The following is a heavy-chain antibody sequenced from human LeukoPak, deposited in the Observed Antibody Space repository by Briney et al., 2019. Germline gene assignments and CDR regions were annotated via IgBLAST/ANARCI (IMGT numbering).Heavy chain of an antibody. J-gene: IGHJ4*02. CDR3: ARRTSGAFDF. Sequence: GGSLRLSCAASGFTFRNYAMTWVRQAPGKGLEWVSSIPSSGDGTYYADSVKGRFTISRDNSKNMLYLQMNSLRAADTAVYYCARRTSGAFDFWDQGTLVTVSS. D-gene: IGHD5-12*01. CDR1: GFTFRNYA. V-gene: IGHV3-23*01. CDR2: IPSSGDGT.